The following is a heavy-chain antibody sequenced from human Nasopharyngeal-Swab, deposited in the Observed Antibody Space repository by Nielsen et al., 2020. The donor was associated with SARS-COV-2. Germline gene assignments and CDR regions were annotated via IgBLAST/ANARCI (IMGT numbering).Heavy chain of an antibody. J-gene: IGHJ6*02. D-gene: IGHD3-3*01. V-gene: IGHV1-69*01. Sequence: WVRQAPGHGLEWMGGIIPIFGTANYAQKFQGRVTITADESTSTAYMELSSLRSEDTAVYYCARSRARIQYDFWSGYYYYGMDVWGQGTTVTVSS. CDR3: ARSRARIQYDFWSGYYYYGMDV. CDR2: IIPIFGTA.